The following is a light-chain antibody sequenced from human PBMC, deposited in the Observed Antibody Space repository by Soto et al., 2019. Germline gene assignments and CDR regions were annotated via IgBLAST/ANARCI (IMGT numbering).Light chain of an antibody. Sequence: DIQMTQSPSSLSASVGDRVTITCQASQDISNYLNWYQQKPGKAPKLLIYDASNLQTGVPSRFXASGSGTEFSFTISSLQPEDIATYYCQQYDTLPPMYTFGQGTKVEIK. CDR1: QDISNY. CDR2: DAS. J-gene: IGKJ2*01. CDR3: QQYDTLPPMYT. V-gene: IGKV1-33*01.